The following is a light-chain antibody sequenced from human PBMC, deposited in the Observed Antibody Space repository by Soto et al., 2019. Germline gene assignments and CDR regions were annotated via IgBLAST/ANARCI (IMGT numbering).Light chain of an antibody. CDR1: ISDVGSYNY. V-gene: IGLV2-14*03. Sequence: QSVLTQPASVSGSPGQSITISCTGTISDVGSYNYVSWYQQYPGKAPKLMIYDVSTRPSGVSDRCSGSKSGNTASLTISGLRAEDEADYYCGSYTTSSNYVFGTGTKLTVL. J-gene: IGLJ1*01. CDR2: DVS. CDR3: GSYTTSSNYV.